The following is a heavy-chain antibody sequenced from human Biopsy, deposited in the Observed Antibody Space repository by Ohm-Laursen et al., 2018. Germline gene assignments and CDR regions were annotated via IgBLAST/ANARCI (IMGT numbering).Heavy chain of an antibody. CDR2: INHSGRT. D-gene: IGHD3-22*01. J-gene: IGHJ6*02. Sequence: LRLSCAASGFTFSRFWIHWVRQAPGKGLEWIGEINHSGRTNYNPSLKSRVTISVDTSKNQFSLKVRSVTAADTAVYYCVRGVDYYDPYHYYALDVWGQGTTVTVSS. CDR3: VRGVDYYDPYHYYALDV. CDR1: GFTFSRFW. V-gene: IGHV4-34*01.